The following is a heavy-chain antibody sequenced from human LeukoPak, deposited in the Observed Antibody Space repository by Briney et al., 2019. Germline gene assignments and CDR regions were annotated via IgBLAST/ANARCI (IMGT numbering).Heavy chain of an antibody. CDR1: GFTFDDYA. V-gene: IGHV3-48*01. D-gene: IGHD3-3*01. CDR2: ISSSTTTI. Sequence: GGSLRLSCAASGFTFDDYAMHWVRQAPGKGLEWVSYISSSTTTIYYADSVKGRFTISRDNAKNSLYLQMNSLRAEDTAVFYCARTPYDFWSASYSYYFDYWGQGTLVTVSS. J-gene: IGHJ4*02. CDR3: ARTPYDFWSASYSYYFDY.